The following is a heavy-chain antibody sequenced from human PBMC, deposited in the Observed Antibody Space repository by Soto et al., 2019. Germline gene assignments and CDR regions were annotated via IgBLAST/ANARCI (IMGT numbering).Heavy chain of an antibody. D-gene: IGHD5-18*01. CDR2: IYYGGST. Sequence: QVQLQASGPGLVKPSQTLSLTCTVSGGSIRSGGYCCSWIRPHPGKGLEWIGYIYYGGSTYYNPSLKSRVTISVDTSKNQVSLKLSSVTAADTAVYYCARVEIRDTDAFEIWGQGTMVTVSS. V-gene: IGHV4-31*03. CDR3: ARVEIRDTDAFEI. CDR1: GGSIRSGGYC. J-gene: IGHJ3*02.